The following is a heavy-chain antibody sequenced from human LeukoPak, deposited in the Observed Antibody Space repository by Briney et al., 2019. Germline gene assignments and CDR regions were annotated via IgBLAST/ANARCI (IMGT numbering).Heavy chain of an antibody. Sequence: SETLSLTCTVSGGSISSYYWSWIRQPPGKGLEWIGSIYYSGSTNYNPSLKSRVTISVDTSKNQFSLKLSSVTAADTAVYYCARVGYYYGSGSYNPLSYWGQGTLVTVSS. V-gene: IGHV4-59*01. CDR1: GGSISSYY. J-gene: IGHJ4*02. CDR2: IYYSGST. D-gene: IGHD3-10*01. CDR3: ARVGYYYGSGSYNPLSY.